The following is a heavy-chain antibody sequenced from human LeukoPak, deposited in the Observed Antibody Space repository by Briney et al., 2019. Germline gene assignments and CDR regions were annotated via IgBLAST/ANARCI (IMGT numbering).Heavy chain of an antibody. J-gene: IGHJ5*02. CDR2: INPSGDFR. V-gene: IGHV1-46*01. Sequence: ASVKVSCKASGYTFGTHWMHWVRQAPGQGLEWMAIINPSGDFRSYAQKFQGRLTVTRDMSTRTVYMELSDLRPEDTAVYYCARQEQQLIYNWFDPWGQGTLVTVSS. CDR3: ARQEQQLIYNWFDP. CDR1: GYTFGTHW. D-gene: IGHD6-13*01.